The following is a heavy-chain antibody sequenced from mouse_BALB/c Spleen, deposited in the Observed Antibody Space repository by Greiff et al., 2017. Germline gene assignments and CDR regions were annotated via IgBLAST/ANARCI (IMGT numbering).Heavy chain of an antibody. CDR2: ISSGSSTI. Sequence: EVKLVESGGGLVQPGGSRKLSCAASGFTFSSFGMHWVRQAPEKGLEWVAYISSGSSTIYYADTVKGRFTISRDNPKNTLFLQMTSLRSEDTAMYYCARGGKDYWGQGTTLTVSS. CDR1: GFTFSSFG. D-gene: IGHD2-1*01. CDR3: ARGGKDY. J-gene: IGHJ2*01. V-gene: IGHV5-17*02.